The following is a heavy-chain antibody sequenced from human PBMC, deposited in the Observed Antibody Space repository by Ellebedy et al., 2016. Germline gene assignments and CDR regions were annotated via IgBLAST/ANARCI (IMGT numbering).Heavy chain of an antibody. D-gene: IGHD1-26*01. CDR1: GGSFSGYY. Sequence: SETLSLXXAVYGGSFSGYYWSWIRQPPGKGLEWIGSIYYSGSTYYNPSLKSRVTISVDTSKNQFSLKLSSVTAADTAVYYCARGPPLAGASSPDWFDPWGQGTLVTVSS. J-gene: IGHJ5*02. CDR3: ARGPPLAGASSPDWFDP. CDR2: IYYSGST. V-gene: IGHV4-34*01.